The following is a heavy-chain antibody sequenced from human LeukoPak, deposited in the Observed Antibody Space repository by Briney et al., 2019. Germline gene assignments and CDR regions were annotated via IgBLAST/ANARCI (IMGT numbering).Heavy chain of an antibody. D-gene: IGHD6-13*01. V-gene: IGHV3-21*01. J-gene: IGHJ5*02. CDR1: GFTFSSYS. CDR2: ISSSSSYI. Sequence: GGSLRLSCAASGFTFSSYSMNWVRQAPGKGLEWVSSISSSSSYIYYADSMKGRFTISRDNAKNSLYLQMNSLRAEDTAVYYCARDDSSSDNWFDPWGQGTLVTVSS. CDR3: ARDDSSSDNWFDP.